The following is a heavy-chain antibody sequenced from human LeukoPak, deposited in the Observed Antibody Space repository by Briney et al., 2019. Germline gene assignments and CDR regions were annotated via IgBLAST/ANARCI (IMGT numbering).Heavy chain of an antibody. D-gene: IGHD6-13*01. Sequence: SETLSLTCTVSGGSISSYYWSWIRQPPGKGLEWIGYIYYSGSTNYNPSLKSRVTISVDTSKNQFSLKLSSVTAADTAVYYCARRIGAAGRSVYNWFDPWGQGTLVTVSS. CDR3: ARRIGAAGRSVYNWFDP. J-gene: IGHJ5*02. V-gene: IGHV4-59*12. CDR2: IYYSGST. CDR1: GGSISSYY.